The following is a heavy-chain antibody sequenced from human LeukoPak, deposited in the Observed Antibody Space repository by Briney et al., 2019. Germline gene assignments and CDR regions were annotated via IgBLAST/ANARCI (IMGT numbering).Heavy chain of an antibody. CDR2: INHSGST. J-gene: IGHJ4*02. D-gene: IGHD6-19*01. Sequence: TSSETLSLTCAVYGGSFSGYYWSWIRQPPGKGLEWIGEINHSGSTNYNPSLKSRVTISVDTSKNQFSLKLSSVTAADTAVYYCARLGYSSGWYPGSDYWGQGTLVTVSS. V-gene: IGHV4-34*01. CDR1: GGSFSGYY. CDR3: ARLGYSSGWYPGSDY.